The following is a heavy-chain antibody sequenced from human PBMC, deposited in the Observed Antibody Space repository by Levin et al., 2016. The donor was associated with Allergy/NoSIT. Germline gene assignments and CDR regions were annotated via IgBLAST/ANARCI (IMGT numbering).Heavy chain of an antibody. Sequence: ASVKVSCKASGYTFTSYGISWVRQAPGQGLEWMGWISAYNGNTNYAQKLQGRVTMTTDTSTSTVYMELRSLRSDDTAVYYCARVSRAGSGINWFDPWGQGTLVTVSS. CDR1: GYTFTSYG. CDR2: ISAYNGNT. D-gene: IGHD3-10*01. CDR3: ARVSRAGSGINWFDP. V-gene: IGHV1-18*01. J-gene: IGHJ5*02.